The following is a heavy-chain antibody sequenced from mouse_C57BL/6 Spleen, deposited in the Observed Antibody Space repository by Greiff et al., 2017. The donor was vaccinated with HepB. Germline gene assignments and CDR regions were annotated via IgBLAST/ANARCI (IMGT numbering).Heavy chain of an antibody. J-gene: IGHJ4*01. Sequence: VQLQQPGAELVKPGASVKLSCKASGYTFTSYWMHWVKQRPGQGLEWIGMIHPNSGSTNYNEKFKSKATLTVDKSSSTAYMQLSSLTSEDSAVYYCARPLLFSYYAMDYWGQGTSVTVSS. CDR3: ARPLLFSYYAMDY. CDR1: GYTFTSYW. D-gene: IGHD6-1*01. V-gene: IGHV1-64*01. CDR2: IHPNSGST.